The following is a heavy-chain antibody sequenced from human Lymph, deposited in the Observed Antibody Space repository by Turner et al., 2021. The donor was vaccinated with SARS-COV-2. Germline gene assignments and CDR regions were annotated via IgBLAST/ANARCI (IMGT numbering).Heavy chain of an antibody. CDR3: ARVVGGFGELGYYYYYGMDV. J-gene: IGHJ6*02. V-gene: IGHV1-69*10. CDR2: ISPIFRIA. CDR1: GGTFSSYA. Sequence: QFQLVQSGAEVKKPGSSVKVSCTASGGTFSSYAISWVRQAPGQGLEWMGGISPIFRIATYEQKFQGRVTITADKSTRTAYRELSSWRSEDTAVFYCARVVGGFGELGYYYYYGMDVWGQGTTVTVSS. D-gene: IGHD3-10*01.